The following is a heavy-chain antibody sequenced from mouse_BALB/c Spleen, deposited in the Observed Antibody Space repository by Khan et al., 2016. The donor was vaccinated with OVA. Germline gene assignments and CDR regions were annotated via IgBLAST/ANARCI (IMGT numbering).Heavy chain of an antibody. CDR1: GYSFTGYY. CDR2: INPYNGDA. Sequence: VQLQQSGPELVKPGASVKISCKASGYSFTGYYMHWVKQSLVKSLEWIGRINPYNGDAYYDQNFLDRASLTVDRSSSTAYMELHSLTSEYSAVYYCARGGGNFLFPMDYWGQGSSITVSS. D-gene: IGHD2-1*01. V-gene: IGHV1-31*01. CDR3: ARGGGNFLFPMDY. J-gene: IGHJ4*01.